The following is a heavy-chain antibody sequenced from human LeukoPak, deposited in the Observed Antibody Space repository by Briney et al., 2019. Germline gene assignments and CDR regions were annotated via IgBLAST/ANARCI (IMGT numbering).Heavy chain of an antibody. CDR2: INPNSGGT. CDR1: GYTFTGYY. Sequence: ASVKVSCKASGYTFTGYYMHWVRQAPGQGLEWMGWINPNSGGTNYAQKFQGRVTMTRDTSISTAYMELSRLRSDDTAVYYCARDLVLGNNAFDIWGQGTMVTVSS. CDR3: ARDLVLGNNAFDI. V-gene: IGHV1-2*02. D-gene: IGHD2/OR15-2a*01. J-gene: IGHJ3*02.